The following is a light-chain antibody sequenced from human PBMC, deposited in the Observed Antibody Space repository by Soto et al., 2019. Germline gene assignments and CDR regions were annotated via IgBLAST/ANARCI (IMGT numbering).Light chain of an antibody. J-gene: IGKJ5*01. CDR1: QSISSY. CDR3: QQSYSTPIT. V-gene: IGKV1-39*01. Sequence: DIQMTQSPSSLSASVGDRVTITCRASQSISSYLNWYKQKPGKAPKILSYAASSLQSGVPSRFSGSGSGTDFTLTISSLQPEDFETYYCQQSYSTPITFGQGTRLEI. CDR2: AAS.